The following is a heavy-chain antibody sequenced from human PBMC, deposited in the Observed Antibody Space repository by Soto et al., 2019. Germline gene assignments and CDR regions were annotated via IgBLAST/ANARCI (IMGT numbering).Heavy chain of an antibody. V-gene: IGHV3-23*01. J-gene: IGHJ4*02. CDR2: ISGSGGST. CDR1: GFTFSSYA. Sequence: LRLSCAASGFTFSSYAMSWVRQAPGKGLEWVSAISGSGGSTYYADSVKGRFTISRDNSKNTLYLQMNSLRAEDTAVYYCAKGDVGVDYYMFDYWGQGTLVTVSS. D-gene: IGHD3-10*01. CDR3: AKGDVGVDYYMFDY.